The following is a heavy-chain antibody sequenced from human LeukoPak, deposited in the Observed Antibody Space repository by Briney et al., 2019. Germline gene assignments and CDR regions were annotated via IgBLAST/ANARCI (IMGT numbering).Heavy chain of an antibody. Sequence: GGSLRLSCAASGFTFSSYWMNWVRQAPGKGLEWVANIKQDGSEKYYVDSVKGRFTISRDNAKNSLYLQMNSLRAEDTAVYYCARGGYCTTTSCYLDYWGQGTLVTVSS. D-gene: IGHD2-2*01. J-gene: IGHJ4*02. CDR2: IKQDGSEK. CDR3: ARGGYCTTTSCYLDY. V-gene: IGHV3-7*04. CDR1: GFTFSSYW.